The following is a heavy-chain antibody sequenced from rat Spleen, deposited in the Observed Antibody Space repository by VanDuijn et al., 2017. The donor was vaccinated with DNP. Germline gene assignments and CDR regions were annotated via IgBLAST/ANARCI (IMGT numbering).Heavy chain of an antibody. CDR2: ISPSGGNI. V-gene: IGHV5-25*01. D-gene: IGHD4-6*01. Sequence: EVQLVESGGGLVQPGRSLKLSCVASGFTFSDFNMAWVRQLPERGLEWVATISPSGGNIYYRDSVKGRFTISRDYAASTLYLQMNSLRSEDTATYYCATGIGGPDYWGQGVMVSVSS. J-gene: IGHJ2*01. CDR3: ATGIGGPDY. CDR1: GFTFSDFN.